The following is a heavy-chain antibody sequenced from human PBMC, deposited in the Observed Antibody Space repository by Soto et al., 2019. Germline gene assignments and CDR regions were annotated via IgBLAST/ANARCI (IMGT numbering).Heavy chain of an antibody. V-gene: IGHV3-53*02. CDR1: GFDVRSNF. CDR2: IYSGGNT. Sequence: EVQLVETGGGLIQPGGPLRLSCAASGFDVRSNFMSWVRQVPGKGLEWVSAIYSGGNTVYADSVKGRFTISRDISNNTVYLQLNTLRAEDTAVYYCARDRGYFDYWGLGTLVTVSS. CDR3: ARDRGYFDY. J-gene: IGHJ4*02.